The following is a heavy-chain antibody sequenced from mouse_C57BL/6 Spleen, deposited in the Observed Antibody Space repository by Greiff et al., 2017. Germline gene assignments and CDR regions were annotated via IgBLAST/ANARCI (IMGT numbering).Heavy chain of an antibody. CDR2: INYDGSST. J-gene: IGHJ4*01. D-gene: IGHD2-1*01. Sequence: EVKLMESEGGLVQPGSSMKLSCTASGFTFSDYYMAWVRQVPEKGLEWVANINYDGSSTYYLDSLKSRFIISRDNAKNILYLQMSSLKSEDTATYYCAREMVTTRAMDYWGQGTSVTVSS. CDR1: GFTFSDYY. V-gene: IGHV5-16*01. CDR3: AREMVTTRAMDY.